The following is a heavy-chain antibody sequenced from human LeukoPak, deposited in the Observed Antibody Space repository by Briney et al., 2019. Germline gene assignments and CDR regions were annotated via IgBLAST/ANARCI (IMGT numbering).Heavy chain of an antibody. Sequence: SVKVSCKASGGTFSSYAISWVRQAPGQGLEWMGGIIPVFGTANYAQKFQGRVTITADESTSTAYMELSSLRSEDTAVYYCARAGVYSSSWHLRSVDYYYGMDVWGKGTTVTVSS. CDR1: GGTFSSYA. CDR2: IIPVFGTA. D-gene: IGHD6-13*01. J-gene: IGHJ6*04. CDR3: ARAGVYSSSWHLRSVDYYYGMDV. V-gene: IGHV1-69*13.